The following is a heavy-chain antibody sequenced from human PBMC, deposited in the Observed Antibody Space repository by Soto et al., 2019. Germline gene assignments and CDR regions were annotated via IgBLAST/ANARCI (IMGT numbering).Heavy chain of an antibody. CDR1: GFTFSRYA. CDR3: AKDMSAYAQGSLDY. Sequence: EVQLLESGGGLVQPGGSLRLSCAASGFTFSRYARSCVRQTPGKGLEWVSGLSGSGGSTYYADSVKGRFTISRDNSKNTLSLQMNSLRADDTAVYYCAKDMSAYAQGSLDYWGQGTLVTVSS. J-gene: IGHJ4*02. V-gene: IGHV3-23*01. CDR2: LSGSGGST. D-gene: IGHD3-16*01.